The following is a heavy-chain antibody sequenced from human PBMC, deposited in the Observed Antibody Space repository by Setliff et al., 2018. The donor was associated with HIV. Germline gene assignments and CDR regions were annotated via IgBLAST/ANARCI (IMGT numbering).Heavy chain of an antibody. V-gene: IGHV1-18*01. CDR1: GYSFTSYG. CDR2: ISAYNVNT. CDR3: ARGTTPLGWFDT. J-gene: IGHJ5*02. D-gene: IGHD2-2*01. Sequence: VASVKVSCKASGYSFTSYGVSWVRQAPGQGLEWMGLISAYNVNTNYAQKLQGRVTMTTDTSTSTAYMELRSLRSADTAVYYCARGTTPLGWFDTWGQGTLVTVSS.